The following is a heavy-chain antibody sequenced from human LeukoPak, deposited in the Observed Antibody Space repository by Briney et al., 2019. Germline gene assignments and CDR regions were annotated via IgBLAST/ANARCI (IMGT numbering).Heavy chain of an antibody. J-gene: IGHJ4*02. V-gene: IGHV4-59*02. CDR2: LSYTGKT. D-gene: IGHD5-24*01. CDR1: GASVSISH. CDR3: SEGYFAPFDH. Sequence: PSETLSLTCLVSGASVSISHWNWIRQLPGKGLEWIGCLSYTGKTDYNPSLTSRVTISLDTSKNQVSLKLKSLTAADTAVYYCSEGYFAPFDHWGQGISVTVSS.